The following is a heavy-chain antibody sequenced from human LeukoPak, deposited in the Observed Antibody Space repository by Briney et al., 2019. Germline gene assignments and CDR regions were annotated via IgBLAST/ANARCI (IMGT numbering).Heavy chain of an antibody. CDR1: GFTFSSYA. CDR2: ISGSGGGT. CDR3: AKVGGTGTTWDWYFDL. Sequence: GGSLRLSCAASGFTFSSYAMTCVRQAPGKGLEWVSAISGSGGGTYYADSVKGRFTISRDNSKNTLYLQMNSLRAEDTAVYSCAKVGGTGTTWDWYFDLWGRGTLVTVSS. D-gene: IGHD1-14*01. V-gene: IGHV3-23*01. J-gene: IGHJ2*01.